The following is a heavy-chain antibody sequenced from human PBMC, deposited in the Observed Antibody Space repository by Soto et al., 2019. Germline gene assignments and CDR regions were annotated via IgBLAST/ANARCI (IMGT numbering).Heavy chain of an antibody. CDR2: MNPNTGNT. J-gene: IGHJ4*02. D-gene: IGHD6-25*01. CDR1: GYTFATYD. CDR3: ARRKERSGPYYLDY. V-gene: IGHV1-8*01. Sequence: QVQLVQSGAEVKKPGASVKVSCKASGYTFATYDFAWVRQATGQGLEWMGWMNPNTGNTGYAQAFRGRVTMTRNTSKTTADMELSSLGSEDTAVYVCARRKERSGPYYLDYWGQGTLVTVSS.